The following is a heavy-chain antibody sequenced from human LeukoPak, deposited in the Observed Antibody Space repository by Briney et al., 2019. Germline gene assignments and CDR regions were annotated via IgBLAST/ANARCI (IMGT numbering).Heavy chain of an antibody. V-gene: IGHV4-38-2*01. Sequence: SETLSLTCAVSGYSISSGYYWGWIRQPPGKGLEWIGSIYHSGSTYYNPSLKSRVTISVDTSKNQFSLKLHSVTPADTAVYYCAGSMVRGVINLDYWGQGTLVTVSS. J-gene: IGHJ4*02. CDR2: IYHSGST. CDR1: GYSISSGYY. CDR3: AGSMVRGVINLDY. D-gene: IGHD3-10*01.